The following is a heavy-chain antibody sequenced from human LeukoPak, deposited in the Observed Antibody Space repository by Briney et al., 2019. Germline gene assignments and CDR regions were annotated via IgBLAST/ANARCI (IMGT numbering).Heavy chain of an antibody. Sequence: GGSLRLSCAASGFTFSSYWMRWVRQAPGKGLEWVANIKQDGSEKYYVDSVKGRFTISRDNAKNSLYLQMNSLRAEDTAVYYCARDSLGYDFWSGQDYWGQGTLVTVSS. V-gene: IGHV3-7*01. CDR3: ARDSLGYDFWSGQDY. CDR1: GFTFSSYW. CDR2: IKQDGSEK. J-gene: IGHJ4*02. D-gene: IGHD3-3*01.